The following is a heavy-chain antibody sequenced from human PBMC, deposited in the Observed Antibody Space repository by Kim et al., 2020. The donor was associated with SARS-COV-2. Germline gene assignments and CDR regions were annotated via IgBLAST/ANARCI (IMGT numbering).Heavy chain of an antibody. V-gene: IGHV3-21*01. Sequence: GGSLRLSCAASGFTFSSYSMNWVRQAPGKGLEWVSSISSSSYIYYADSVKGRFTISRDNAKNSLYLQMNSLRAEDTAVYYCARDRTRYYDSSGYPYYYYGMDVWGQGTTVTVSS. CDR1: GFTFSSYS. CDR3: ARDRTRYYDSSGYPYYYYGMDV. D-gene: IGHD3-22*01. CDR2: ISSSSYI. J-gene: IGHJ6*02.